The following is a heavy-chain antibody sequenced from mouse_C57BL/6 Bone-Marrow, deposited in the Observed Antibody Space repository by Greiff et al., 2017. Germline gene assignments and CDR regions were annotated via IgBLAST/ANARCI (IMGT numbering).Heavy chain of an antibody. CDR3: AREWRGNYVLWYFDV. V-gene: IGHV5-16*01. CDR2: INYDGSST. Sequence: EVNLVESEGGLVQPGSSMKLSCTASGFTFSDYYMAWVRQVPEKGLEWVANINYDGSSTYYLDSLKSRFIISRDNAKNILYLQMSSLKSEDTATYYCAREWRGNYVLWYFDVWGTGTTVTVSS. CDR1: GFTFSDYY. J-gene: IGHJ1*03. D-gene: IGHD2-1*01.